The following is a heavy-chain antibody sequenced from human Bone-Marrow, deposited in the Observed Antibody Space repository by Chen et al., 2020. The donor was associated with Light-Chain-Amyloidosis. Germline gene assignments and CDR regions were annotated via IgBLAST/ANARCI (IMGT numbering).Heavy chain of an antibody. CDR1: GYTFPNYW. V-gene: IGHV5-51*01. Sequence: EVQLEQSGPEVKKPGESLKISCKGSGYTFPNYWIGWKRKMPGKGLEWMGVIYPDDSDARYSPSFEGQVTISADKSITTAYLQWRSLKASDTAMYYCARRRDGYNFDYWGQGTLVTVSS. CDR2: IYPDDSDA. CDR3: ARRRDGYNFDY. J-gene: IGHJ4*02. D-gene: IGHD5-12*01.